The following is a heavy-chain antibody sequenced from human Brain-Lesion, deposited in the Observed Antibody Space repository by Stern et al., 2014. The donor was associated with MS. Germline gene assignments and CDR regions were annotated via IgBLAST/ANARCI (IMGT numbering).Heavy chain of an antibody. CDR2: IYYRGFT. CDR3: ARHDSVPRPSQLYSARDRGPGYFDY. Sequence: QVQLVQSGPGLVKPSETLSLTCTVSGGSISSSTYYWAWIRQPPGKGLEWIGNIYYRGFTYYNPSLKSRVTISLDMSKNQFSLKLSSVTAADTAIYYCARHDSVPRPSQLYSARDRGPGYFDYWGQGTLVTVSS. CDR1: GGSISSSTYY. V-gene: IGHV4-39*01. D-gene: IGHD1-26*01. J-gene: IGHJ4*02.